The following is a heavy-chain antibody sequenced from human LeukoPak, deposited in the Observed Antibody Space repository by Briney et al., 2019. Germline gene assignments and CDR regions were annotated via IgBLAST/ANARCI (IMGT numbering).Heavy chain of an antibody. D-gene: IGHD1-26*01. Sequence: SETLSLTCAVYGGSFSGYYWSWVRQPPGKGLEWIGEISHIGSTNYNPSLESRVTISVDTSKNQFSLKLSPVTAADTAVYYCARGRWEVRFDPWAREPWSPSPQ. CDR3: ARGRWEVRFDP. J-gene: IGHJ5*02. CDR2: ISHIGST. CDR1: GGSFSGYY. V-gene: IGHV4-34*01.